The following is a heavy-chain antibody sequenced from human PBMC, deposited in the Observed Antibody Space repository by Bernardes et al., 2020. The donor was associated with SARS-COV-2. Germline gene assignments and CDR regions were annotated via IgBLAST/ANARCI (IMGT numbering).Heavy chain of an antibody. V-gene: IGHV3-23*01. CDR2: ISGSAGST. CDR1: GSGFGSHA. CDR3: EMSGDYGDFGGILRGYYFDY. D-gene: IGHD4-17*01. J-gene: IGHJ4*02. Sequence: GGSRRPHSIASGSGFGSHATTWVRQVPGKGLELVVAISGSAGSTYYAHSLMGRFTISRENSKNTLYLQMNSLRAEDTAVYYCEMSGDYGDFGGILRGYYFDYWGQGTLVTVSS.